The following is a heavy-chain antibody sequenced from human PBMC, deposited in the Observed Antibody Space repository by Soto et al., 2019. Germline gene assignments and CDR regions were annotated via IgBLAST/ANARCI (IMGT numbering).Heavy chain of an antibody. Sequence: ETLSLTCTVSGGSISSSSYYWGWIRQPPGKGLEWIGSIYYSGSTYYNPSLKSRVTISVDTSKNQFSLKLSSVTAADTAVYYCARQKVGATLYYYYGMDVWGQGTTVTVSS. J-gene: IGHJ6*02. CDR3: ARQKVGATLYYYYGMDV. CDR2: IYYSGST. V-gene: IGHV4-39*01. D-gene: IGHD1-26*01. CDR1: GGSISSSSYY.